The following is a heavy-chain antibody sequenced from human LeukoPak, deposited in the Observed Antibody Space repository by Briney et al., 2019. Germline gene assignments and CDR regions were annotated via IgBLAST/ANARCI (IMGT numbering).Heavy chain of an antibody. Sequence: VASVKVSCKASGYMFTSYGISWVRQAPGQGLEWMGWISAYNGNTNYAQKLQGRVTMTTDASTTTAYMELRSLRSDDTAVYYCARVRRIAAAGAEYFQHWGQGTLVTVSS. CDR2: ISAYNGNT. D-gene: IGHD6-13*01. J-gene: IGHJ1*01. CDR1: GYMFTSYG. CDR3: ARVRRIAAAGAEYFQH. V-gene: IGHV1-18*01.